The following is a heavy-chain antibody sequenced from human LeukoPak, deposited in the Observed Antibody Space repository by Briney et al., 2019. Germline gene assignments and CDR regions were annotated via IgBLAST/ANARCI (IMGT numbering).Heavy chain of an antibody. D-gene: IGHD6-13*01. J-gene: IGHJ3*02. CDR2: IWYDGSNK. CDR1: GFTFSSYG. Sequence: GGSLRLSCTASGFTFSSYGMHWVRQAPGKGLEWVAVIWYDGSNKYYADSVKGRFTISRDNSKNTLYLQMNSLRAEDTAVYYCAREPSKTGYSSSWYLGHDAFDIWGQGTMVTVSS. V-gene: IGHV3-33*08. CDR3: AREPSKTGYSSSWYLGHDAFDI.